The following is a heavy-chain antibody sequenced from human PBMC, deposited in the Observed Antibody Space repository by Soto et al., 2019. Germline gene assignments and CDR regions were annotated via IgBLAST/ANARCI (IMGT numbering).Heavy chain of an antibody. Sequence: EVQLLESGGGLVQPGGSLRLSCAASGFTFNTYAMSWVRRAPGKGLEWVSGISGSGGGMYYAASVVGRFTMSRDNSKNTLYLQMSSLRVEDTPVYYCAKDIGSSSVFDYWGQGILVTVSS. CDR2: ISGSGGGM. D-gene: IGHD6-6*01. CDR3: AKDIGSSSVFDY. J-gene: IGHJ4*02. V-gene: IGHV3-23*01. CDR1: GFTFNTYA.